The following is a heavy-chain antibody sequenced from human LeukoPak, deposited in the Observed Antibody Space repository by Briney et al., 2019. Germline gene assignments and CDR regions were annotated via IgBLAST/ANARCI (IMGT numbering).Heavy chain of an antibody. CDR2: ISSSGSTI. CDR3: ARGTMVVTHDY. J-gene: IGHJ4*02. V-gene: IGHV3-48*03. CDR1: GFTCSSYE. Sequence: GGSLRLSCAASGFTCSSYEMNWVRQAPGKGLEWVSYISSSGSTIYYADSVKGRFTISGDNAKNSLYLQMNSLRAEDTAVYYCARGTMVVTHDYWGQGTLVTVSS. D-gene: IGHD4-23*01.